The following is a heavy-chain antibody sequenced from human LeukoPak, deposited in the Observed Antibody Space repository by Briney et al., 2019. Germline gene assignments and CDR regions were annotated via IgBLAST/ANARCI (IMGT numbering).Heavy chain of an antibody. V-gene: IGHV1-18*01. CDR3: ARDEYYYDSSGYYYRSFDY. J-gene: IGHJ4*02. D-gene: IGHD3-22*01. Sequence: ASVTVSCKASGYTFTSYGISWVRQAPGQGLEWMGWISAYNSNTNYAQKLQGRVTMTTDTSTSTAYMELRSLRSDDTAVYYYARDEYYYDSSGYYYRSFDYWGQGTLVTVSA. CDR1: GYTFTSYG. CDR2: ISAYNSNT.